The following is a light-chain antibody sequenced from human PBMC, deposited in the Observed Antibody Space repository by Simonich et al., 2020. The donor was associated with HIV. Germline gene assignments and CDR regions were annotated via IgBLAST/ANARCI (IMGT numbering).Light chain of an antibody. J-gene: IGLJ3*02. V-gene: IGLV2-8*01. CDR3: NSYAGSNSLV. Sequence: QSALTQPPSAPGSPGQSVTISCTGTSRAVGSYNYVSWYQQHPGKAPKLMISEVSKRPSGVPYRFSGSKSGNTAALTVSGLQAEDEADYYCNSYAGSNSLVFGGGTKLTVL. CDR1: SRAVGSYNY. CDR2: EVS.